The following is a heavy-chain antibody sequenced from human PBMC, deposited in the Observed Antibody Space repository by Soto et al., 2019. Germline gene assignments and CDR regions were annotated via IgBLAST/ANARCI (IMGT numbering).Heavy chain of an antibody. CDR2: IIPIFGTA. V-gene: IGHV1-69*13. D-gene: IGHD6-19*01. CDR1: GGTFSSYA. Sequence: SVKVSCKASGGTFSSYAISWVRQAPGQGLEWMGGIIPIFGTANYAQKFQGRVTITADESTSTAYMELSSLRSEDTAVYYCASRAGYSSGWHLDYWGQGTLVTVSS. J-gene: IGHJ4*02. CDR3: ASRAGYSSGWHLDY.